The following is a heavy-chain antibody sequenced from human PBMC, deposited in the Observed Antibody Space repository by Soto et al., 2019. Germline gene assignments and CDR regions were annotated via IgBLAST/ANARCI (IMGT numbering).Heavy chain of an antibody. D-gene: IGHD6-19*01. CDR1: GFAVSSKY. V-gene: IGHV3-53*01. Sequence: EVQLVESGGGLIQPGGSLRLSCAASGFAVSSKYMTWVRQAPGKGLEGVSVIYGGGTTYYADSVEGRFTISRDTSKNTLYLQMNSLRAEDTAVYYCVQTTGWPGFDFWGQGTLVTVSS. J-gene: IGHJ4*02. CDR3: VQTTGWPGFDF. CDR2: IYGGGTT.